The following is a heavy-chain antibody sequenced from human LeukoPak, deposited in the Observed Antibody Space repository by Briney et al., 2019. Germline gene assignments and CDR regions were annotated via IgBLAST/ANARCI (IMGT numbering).Heavy chain of an antibody. J-gene: IGHJ4*02. CDR3: ATDRGWRTSGYYLYYFEY. CDR1: GFIFTNYF. CDR2: IKHDGSEK. V-gene: IGHV3-7*01. Sequence: GGSLRLSCAASGFIFTNYFMSWVRQAPGKGLEWVASIKHDGSEKYYVDSVRGRFTISRDNTMSSLYLQMSSLRAEDTAVYYCATDRGWRTSGYYLYYFEYWGQGTLVTYSS. D-gene: IGHD3-3*01.